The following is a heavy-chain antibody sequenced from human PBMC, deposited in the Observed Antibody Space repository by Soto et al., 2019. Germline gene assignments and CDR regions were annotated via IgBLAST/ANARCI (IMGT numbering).Heavy chain of an antibody. CDR3: ARVDSGSGSYYGDY. D-gene: IGHD3-10*01. CDR1: GGSISSGDCY. Sequence: QVQLQESGPGLVQPSQTLSLTCTVSGGSISSGDCYWSWIRQPPGKGLEWIGYIYFSGSTYYNPSLKSRVPISVDTSKNQFSLKLSSVTAADTAVYYCARVDSGSGSYYGDYWGQGTLVTVSS. V-gene: IGHV4-30-4*01. J-gene: IGHJ4*02. CDR2: IYFSGST.